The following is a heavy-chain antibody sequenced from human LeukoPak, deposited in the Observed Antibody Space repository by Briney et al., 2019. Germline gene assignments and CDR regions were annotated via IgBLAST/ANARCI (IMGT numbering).Heavy chain of an antibody. CDR1: GGSISRSPYY. Sequence: SETLSLTCTVSGGSISRSPYYWGWIRQPPGKGLEWIGRIYNSGSIDYNPSLRSRVTMSVDTSKNQFSLKLRSVTAADTAVYYCARQGPSAVERNYNYYMDVWGKGTTITVSS. D-gene: IGHD2-2*01. V-gene: IGHV4-39*01. CDR2: IYNSGSI. CDR3: ARQGPSAVERNYNYYMDV. J-gene: IGHJ6*03.